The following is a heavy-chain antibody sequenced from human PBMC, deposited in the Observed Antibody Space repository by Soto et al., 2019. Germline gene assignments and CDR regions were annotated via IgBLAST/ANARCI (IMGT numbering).Heavy chain of an antibody. Sequence: QVQLVQSGAELRKPGASVNISCETSGYTFTGYAMHWVRQAPGQRLEWMGWINGANGNTKYSQKFHGRITITRDTSTGYMELNRLTSEDTAVYYCVRVWPNQLPDFWGQGTLVTVSS. CDR3: VRVWPNQLPDF. CDR1: GYTFTGYA. J-gene: IGHJ4*02. CDR2: INGANGNT. V-gene: IGHV1-3*01. D-gene: IGHD2-2*01.